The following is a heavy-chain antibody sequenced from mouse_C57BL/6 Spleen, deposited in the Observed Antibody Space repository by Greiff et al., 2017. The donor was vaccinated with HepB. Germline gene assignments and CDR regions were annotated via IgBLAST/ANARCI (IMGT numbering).Heavy chain of an antibody. J-gene: IGHJ4*01. V-gene: IGHV1-50*01. CDR2: IDPSDSYT. CDR3: ARGNGYYGAMDY. D-gene: IGHD2-3*01. CDR1: GYTFTSYW. Sequence: QVQLQQPGAELVKPGASVKLSCKASGYTFTSYWMQWVKQRPGQGLEWIGEIDPSDSYTNYNQKFKGKATLTVDTSSSTAYMQLSSLTSEDSAVYYCARGNGYYGAMDYWGQGTSVTVSS.